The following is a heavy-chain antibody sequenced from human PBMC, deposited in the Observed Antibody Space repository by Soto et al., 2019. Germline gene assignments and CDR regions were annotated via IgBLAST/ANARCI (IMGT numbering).Heavy chain of an antibody. CDR2: IYPSGST. Sequence: QVHLQESGPGLVKPSGTLSLTCAVSSGSISNNNWWTWVRQPPGKGLEWIGEIYPSGSTNYNPSLKSRVTISVDKSKNQFSLKLSSVTAADTAVYYCASGKDPVGTAATTRYFDYWGRGTLVTVSS. V-gene: IGHV4-4*02. CDR1: SGSISNNNW. CDR3: ASGKDPVGTAATTRYFDY. D-gene: IGHD1-1*01. J-gene: IGHJ4*02.